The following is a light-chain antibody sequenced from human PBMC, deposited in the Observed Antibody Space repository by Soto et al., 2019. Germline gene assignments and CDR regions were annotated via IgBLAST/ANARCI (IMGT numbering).Light chain of an antibody. Sequence: QSALTQPPSASGSPGQSVTISCTGTSSDVGGYKYVSWYQQHPGKAPKLMIYEVSKRPSGVPDSFSGSKSGNTASLTDSGLQAEDEDDYYCSSYAGSNNPFVFGSGTKLTV. J-gene: IGLJ1*01. CDR2: EVS. V-gene: IGLV2-8*01. CDR1: SSDVGGYKY. CDR3: SSYAGSNNPFV.